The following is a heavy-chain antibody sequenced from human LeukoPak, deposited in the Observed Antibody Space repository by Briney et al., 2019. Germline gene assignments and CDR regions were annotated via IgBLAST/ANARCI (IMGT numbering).Heavy chain of an antibody. D-gene: IGHD5-18*01. Sequence: GASVKVSCKASGYTFTSYYMHWVRQAPGQGLEWMGIINPSGGSTNYAQKFQGRVTITADESTSTAYMELSSLRSEDTAVYYCARGYSYGPADYWGQGTLVTVSS. CDR2: INPSGGST. J-gene: IGHJ4*02. CDR1: GYTFTSYY. CDR3: ARGYSYGPADY. V-gene: IGHV1-46*01.